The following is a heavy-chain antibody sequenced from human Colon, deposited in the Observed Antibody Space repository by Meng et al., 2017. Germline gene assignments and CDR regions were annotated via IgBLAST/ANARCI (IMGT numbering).Heavy chain of an antibody. CDR1: GFTFSSYW. Sequence: EVQCVESGGGLVQPGGSLRLSCAASGFTFSSYWMHWVRQTPGEGLVWVSRISSDGSSTSYADSVRGRFTISRDNAKNTLYLQMNSLRAEDTAVYYCTRGYLDIGDYWGHGSLVTVSS. J-gene: IGHJ4*01. CDR2: ISSDGSST. D-gene: IGHD2-15*01. V-gene: IGHV3-74*01. CDR3: TRGYLDIGDY.